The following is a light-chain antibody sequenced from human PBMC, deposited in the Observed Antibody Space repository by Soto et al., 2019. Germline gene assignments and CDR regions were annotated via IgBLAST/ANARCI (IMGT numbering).Light chain of an antibody. CDR1: SSDVGAYNF. J-gene: IGLJ1*01. CDR3: SSFTTSSTYV. V-gene: IGLV2-14*01. Sequence: QSVLTQPASVSGSPGQAITISCTATSSDVGAYNFVSWYQQHPGTAPKLMIYEVSNRPSGVSSRFSGSKSGNTASLTISGLQADDEGDYYCSSFTTSSTYVFGTGTKLTVL. CDR2: EVS.